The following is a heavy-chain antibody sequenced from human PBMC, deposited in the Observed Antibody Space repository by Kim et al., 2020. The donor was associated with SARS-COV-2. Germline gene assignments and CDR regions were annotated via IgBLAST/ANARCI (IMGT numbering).Heavy chain of an antibody. CDR1: GYTFTSYG. J-gene: IGHJ4*02. Sequence: ASVKVSCKASGYTFTSYGISWVRQAPGQGLEWMGWISAYNGNTNYAQKLQGRVTMTTGTSTYTAYMELRSLRSDDTAVYYCARDLKKTTVIIPYYFDYWGQGTLVTVSS. D-gene: IGHD4-17*01. CDR2: ISAYNGNT. V-gene: IGHV1-18*01. CDR3: ARDLKKTTVIIPYYFDY.